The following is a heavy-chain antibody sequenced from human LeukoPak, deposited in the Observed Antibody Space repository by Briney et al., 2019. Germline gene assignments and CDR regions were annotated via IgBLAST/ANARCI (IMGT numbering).Heavy chain of an antibody. CDR2: ISAYNGNT. V-gene: IGHV1-18*01. D-gene: IGHD1-26*01. CDR3: ARHVIVGAVFDN. J-gene: IGHJ4*02. Sequence: GASVKVSCKASGYTFTSYGINWVRQAPGQGLEWMGWISAYNGNTNYAQKLQGRVTMTTDTTANTAYMELRSLRSDDTAVYYCARHVIVGAVFDNWGQGTLVTVSS. CDR1: GYTFTSYG.